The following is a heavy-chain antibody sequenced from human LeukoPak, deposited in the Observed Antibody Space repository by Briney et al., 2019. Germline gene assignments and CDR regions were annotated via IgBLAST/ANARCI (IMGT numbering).Heavy chain of an antibody. CDR2: MSYEGSYK. CDR1: GFTFSSYA. V-gene: IGHV3-30-3*01. CDR3: ARGISMVRGVIPSYNWFDP. D-gene: IGHD3-10*01. Sequence: QPGRSLRLSCAASGFTFSSYAMHWVRQAPGKGLEWVAVMSYEGSYKYHADSVKGRFTISRDNSRNTLYLQMNSLRAEDTAVYYCARGISMVRGVIPSYNWFDPWGQGTLVTVSP. J-gene: IGHJ5*02.